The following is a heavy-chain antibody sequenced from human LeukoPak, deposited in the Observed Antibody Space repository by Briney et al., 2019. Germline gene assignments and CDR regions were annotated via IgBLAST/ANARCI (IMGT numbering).Heavy chain of an antibody. CDR1: GGTFSSYA. D-gene: IGHD6-13*01. CDR3: AREKSSGIAAAGVDY. CDR2: IIPIFGTA. V-gene: IGHV1-69*01. Sequence: SVKLSCKASGGTFSSYAISWGRQGPGQGLEWMGGIIPIFGTANYAQKFQGRVTITADECTSTACMELSSLRSEDTAVYYCAREKSSGIAAAGVDYWGQGTLVTVSS. J-gene: IGHJ4*02.